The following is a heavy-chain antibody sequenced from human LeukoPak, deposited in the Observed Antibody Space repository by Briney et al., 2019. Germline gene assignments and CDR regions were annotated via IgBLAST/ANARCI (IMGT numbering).Heavy chain of an antibody. CDR3: ARREDFWYFDL. CDR2: IYYTGST. Sequence: SETLSLTCTISGGSISTYYWSWIRHPPGKRMEWIGYIYYTGSTTYNPSLKSRVTISVDTSKNHFSLKLISVTAADTAVYFCARREDFWYFDLWGRGTLVTVSS. V-gene: IGHV4-59*08. J-gene: IGHJ2*01. CDR1: GGSISTYY.